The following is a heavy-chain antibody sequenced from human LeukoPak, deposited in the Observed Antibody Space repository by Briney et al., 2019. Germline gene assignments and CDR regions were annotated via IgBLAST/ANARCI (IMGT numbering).Heavy chain of an antibody. J-gene: IGHJ6*03. CDR2: INSDGSST. CDR1: GFTFSSYW. V-gene: IGHV3-74*01. CDR3: TRDRSLLLNYYYYMDV. D-gene: IGHD2-21*01. Sequence: PGGSLRLSCAASGFTFSSYWMHWVRQAPGKGLVWVSRINSDGSSTSYADSVKGRFTISRDNAKNTLYLQMNSLRAEDTAMYYCTRDRSLLLNYYYYMDVWGKGTTVTVSS.